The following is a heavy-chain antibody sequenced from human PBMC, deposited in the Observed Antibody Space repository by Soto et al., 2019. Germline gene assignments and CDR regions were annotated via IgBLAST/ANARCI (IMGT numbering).Heavy chain of an antibody. CDR1: GGSISSGDYY. V-gene: IGHV4-30-4*01. Sequence: SETLSLTCTVSGGSISSGDYYWSWIRQPPGKGLEWIGYIYYSGSTYYNPSLKSRVTISVDTSKNQFSLKLSSVTAADTAVYYCARGNSRPPYFDYWGQRTLVTVSS. CDR2: IYYSGST. J-gene: IGHJ4*02. CDR3: ARGNSRPPYFDY. D-gene: IGHD4-4*01.